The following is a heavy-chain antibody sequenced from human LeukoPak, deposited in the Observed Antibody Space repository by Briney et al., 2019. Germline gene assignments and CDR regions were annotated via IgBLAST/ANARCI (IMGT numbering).Heavy chain of an antibody. CDR3: AKGGYSYGYYPGYYYYYMDV. D-gene: IGHD5-18*01. J-gene: IGHJ6*03. V-gene: IGHV3-43D*03. CDR2: ISWDGGST. CDR1: GFTFDDYA. Sequence: GGSLRLSCAASGFTFDDYAMHWVRQAPGKGLEWVSLISWDGGSTYYADSVKGQFTISRDNSKNSLYLQMNSLRAEDTALYYCAKGGYSYGYYPGYYYYYMDVWGKGTTVTVSS.